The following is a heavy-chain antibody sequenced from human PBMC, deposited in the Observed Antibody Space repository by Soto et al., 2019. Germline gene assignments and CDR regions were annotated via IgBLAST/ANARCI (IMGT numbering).Heavy chain of an antibody. Sequence: QVQLVESGGGVVQPGRSLRLSCSASGFSLSNYAMHWVRQAPGKGLEWVSKISYDGTNKYYADSVKGRFTISRDNSKNTLYMQLNSLRYEDTSVYFCAGEEDVVTFTSGLDVWGQGATVTVSS. CDR3: AGEEDVVTFTSGLDV. CDR2: ISYDGTNK. J-gene: IGHJ6*02. V-gene: IGHV3-30-3*01. D-gene: IGHD3-22*01. CDR1: GFSLSNYA.